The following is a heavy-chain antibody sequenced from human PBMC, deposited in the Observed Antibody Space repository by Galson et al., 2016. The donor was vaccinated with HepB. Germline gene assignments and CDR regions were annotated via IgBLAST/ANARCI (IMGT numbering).Heavy chain of an antibody. Sequence: SVKVSCKASGYSFTSYAMNWVRQAPGQGLEWMGWINTNTGNPTYAQGFTGRFVFSLDTSVTTAYLQISSLKAEDTAVYYCARETSVVGLAFDIWGQGTMVTVSS. J-gene: IGHJ3*02. V-gene: IGHV7-4-1*02. CDR1: GYSFTSYA. D-gene: IGHD2-2*01. CDR2: INTNTGNP. CDR3: ARETSVVGLAFDI.